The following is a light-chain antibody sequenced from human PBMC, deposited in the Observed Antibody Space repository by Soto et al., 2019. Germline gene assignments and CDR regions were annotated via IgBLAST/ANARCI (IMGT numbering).Light chain of an antibody. CDR2: DAS. J-gene: IGKJ1*01. Sequence: GDRVTITCRASQTISSWLAWYQQKPGKAPKLLIYDASNLESGVPSRFSGSGSGTKFTPTIASLQPDDFATYYCQQYETFSGTFGPGTKVDIK. CDR1: QTISSW. CDR3: QQYETFSGT. V-gene: IGKV1-5*01.